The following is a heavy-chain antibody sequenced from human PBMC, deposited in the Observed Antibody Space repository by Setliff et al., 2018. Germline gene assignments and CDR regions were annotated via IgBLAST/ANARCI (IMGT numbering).Heavy chain of an antibody. D-gene: IGHD2-21*01. Sequence: GASVKVSCKASGYTFTSYGFSWVRQAPGQGLEWMGWIGVYNGKTKYAQKFQGRVTMTTDTSTRTAYMEVTSLRSDDTAVYYCATEKFPGDWGDYWGQGTLVTVSS. V-gene: IGHV1-18*01. J-gene: IGHJ4*02. CDR3: ATEKFPGDWGDY. CDR1: GYTFTSYG. CDR2: IGVYNGKT.